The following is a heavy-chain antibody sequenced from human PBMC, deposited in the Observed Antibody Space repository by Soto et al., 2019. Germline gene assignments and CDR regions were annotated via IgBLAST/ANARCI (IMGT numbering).Heavy chain of an antibody. CDR3: ACPGYSGYDRVGYFDY. V-gene: IGHV1-69*06. Sequence: SVKVSCKASGGTFSSYAISWVRQAPGQGLEWMGGIIPIFGTANYAQKFQGRVTITADKSTSTAYMELSSLRSEDTAVYYCACPGYSGYDRVGYFDYWGQGTLVTVSS. J-gene: IGHJ4*02. CDR2: IIPIFGTA. D-gene: IGHD5-12*01. CDR1: GGTFSSYA.